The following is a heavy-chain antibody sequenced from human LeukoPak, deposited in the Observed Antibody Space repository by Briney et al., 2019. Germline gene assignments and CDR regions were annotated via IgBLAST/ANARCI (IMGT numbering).Heavy chain of an antibody. CDR1: GCTFSSYA. Sequence: VTVSFTCAGCTFSSYAISWVRQAPGQGLEWMGGIIPILGIANYAPKFQGRVTLTADKSTSTAYMELSSLRSEDTAVYYCARAVLYYYYGMDVWGQGTTVTVSS. J-gene: IGHJ6*02. CDR2: IIPILGIA. CDR3: ARAVLYYYYGMDV. V-gene: IGHV1-69*10. D-gene: IGHD2-15*01.